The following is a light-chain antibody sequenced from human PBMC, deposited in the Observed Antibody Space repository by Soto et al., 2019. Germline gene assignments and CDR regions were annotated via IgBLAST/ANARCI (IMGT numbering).Light chain of an antibody. Sequence: DIVMTQSPLSLPVTPGEPASISCRSSQSLLHSNGYNYLDWYLQKPGQSPQLLIYLGSNRASGVPDRFSGSGSGTDFTLKISRVEAEDVGVYYCMQYLHTQWTFGQGTKVEIK. CDR1: QSLLHSNGYNY. CDR3: MQYLHTQWT. V-gene: IGKV2-28*01. CDR2: LGS. J-gene: IGKJ1*01.